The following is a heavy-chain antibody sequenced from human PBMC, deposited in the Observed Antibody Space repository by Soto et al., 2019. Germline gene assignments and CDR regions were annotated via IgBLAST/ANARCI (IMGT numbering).Heavy chain of an antibody. CDR1: GFTFSSYG. D-gene: IGHD3-16*01. J-gene: IGHJ4*02. CDR3: AKGGVNMNTFFDY. V-gene: IGHV3-30*18. CDR2: ISYDGSNK. Sequence: QVQLVESGGGVVQPGRSPRLSCAASGFTFSSYGMHWVRQAPGKGLEWVAVISYDGSNKYYADSVKGRFTISRDNSKNTLYLQMNSLRAEDTAVYYCAKGGVNMNTFFDYWGQGTLVTVSS.